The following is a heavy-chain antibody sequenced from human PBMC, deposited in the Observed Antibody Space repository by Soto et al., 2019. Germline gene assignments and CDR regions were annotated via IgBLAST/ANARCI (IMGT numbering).Heavy chain of an antibody. CDR3: ASLRDA. CDR2: ISSSSSTI. J-gene: IGHJ5*02. Sequence: EVQLVESGGGLVQPGGSLRLSCAASGFTFSSYSMNWVRQAPGKGLEWVSYISSSSSTIYYADSVKGRFTISRDNAKNSWYLLMNSLRAEDSAVYDGASLRDAWGQGTLVTVAS. V-gene: IGHV3-48*01. CDR1: GFTFSSYS.